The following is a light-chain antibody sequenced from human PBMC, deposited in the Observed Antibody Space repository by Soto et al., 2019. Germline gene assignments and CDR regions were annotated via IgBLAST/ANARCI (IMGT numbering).Light chain of an antibody. CDR2: GES. CDR3: QQYNEWPLS. Sequence: EVVVTQSPATLSVSPGERATLSCRASQSVRTNLAWYQQKPGQPPRLLIYGESTRASDIPARFSASGSGTEFTLTIDGLQSDDFAVYHCQQYNEWPLSFGGGTKVEI. CDR1: QSVRTN. J-gene: IGKJ4*01. V-gene: IGKV3-15*01.